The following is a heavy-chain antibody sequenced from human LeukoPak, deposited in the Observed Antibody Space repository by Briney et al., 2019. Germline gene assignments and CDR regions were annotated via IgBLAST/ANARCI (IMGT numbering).Heavy chain of an antibody. V-gene: IGHV3-23*01. CDR3: AKDTKSYYGDLYYFDY. J-gene: IGHJ4*02. CDR2: ISGSGGST. D-gene: IGHD4-17*01. CDR1: GFSFSSYG. Sequence: GGSLRLSCVASGFSFSSYGMHWVRQAPGKGLEWVSAISGSGGSTYYADSVKGRFTISRDNSKNTLYLQMNSLRAEDTAVYYCAKDTKSYYGDLYYFDYWGRGTLVTVSS.